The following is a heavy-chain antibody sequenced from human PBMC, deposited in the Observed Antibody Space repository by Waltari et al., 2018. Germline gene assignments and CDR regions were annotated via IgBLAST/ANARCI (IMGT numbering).Heavy chain of an antibody. V-gene: IGHV1-2*02. J-gene: IGHJ4*02. Sequence: QVQLVQSGAEVKKPGASVKVSCKASGYTFTDYYMHWVRQAPGQGLEWMGTSNPKSGGTNYRQKCQGRVSMTRGTSISTAYMERSRLRSDDTAVYYWARGGPAIVGVLITKRFDYWGQGTLVTVSS. CDR2: SNPKSGGT. CDR3: ARGGPAIVGVLITKRFDY. CDR1: GYTFTDYY. D-gene: IGHD3-3*01.